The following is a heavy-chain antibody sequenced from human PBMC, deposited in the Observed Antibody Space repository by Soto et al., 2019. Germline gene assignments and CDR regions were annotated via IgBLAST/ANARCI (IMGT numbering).Heavy chain of an antibody. D-gene: IGHD4-17*01. V-gene: IGHV4-30-4*01. Sequence: QVQLQESGPGLVKPSQTLSLTCTVSGGSISSNFYYWSWFRQPPGKGLEWIGYIYSSGNTYYNLSHKSQVSISVDTSKHQFSLKLSSVTAADTAVYYCARGPTVTTDYWGQGALVTVSS. CDR1: GGSISSNFYY. J-gene: IGHJ4*02. CDR2: IYSSGNT. CDR3: ARGPTVTTDY.